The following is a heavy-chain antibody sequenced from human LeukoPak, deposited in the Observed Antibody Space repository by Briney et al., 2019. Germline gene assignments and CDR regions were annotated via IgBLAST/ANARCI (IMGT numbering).Heavy chain of an antibody. J-gene: IGHJ4*02. CDR2: ISSSSSSYM. CDR3: ARDGIAALYFDY. CDR1: GFTFSSYS. Sequence: GGSLRLSCAASGFTFSSYSMNWVRQAPGKGLEWVSSISSSSSSYMYYADSVKGRFTISRDNAKNSLYLQMDSLRAEDTAVYYCARDGIAALYFDYWGQGTLVTVSS. V-gene: IGHV3-21*01. D-gene: IGHD6-6*01.